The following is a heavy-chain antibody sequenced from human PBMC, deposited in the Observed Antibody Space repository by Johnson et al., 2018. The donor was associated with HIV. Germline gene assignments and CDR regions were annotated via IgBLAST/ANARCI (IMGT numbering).Heavy chain of an antibody. CDR2: IKSKTDGGTT. D-gene: IGHD2-15*01. CDR3: TTGDCSGGSCHAFDI. J-gene: IGHJ3*02. Sequence: MLLVESGGGLVKPGGSLRLSCAASGFTFSNAWMSWVRQAPGKGLEWVGRIKSKTDGGTTDYAAPVKGRFTISRDDSKNTVYLQMNSLKSEDMAVYYCTTGDCSGGSCHAFDIWGQGTMVTVSS. CDR1: GFTFSNAW. V-gene: IGHV3-15*01.